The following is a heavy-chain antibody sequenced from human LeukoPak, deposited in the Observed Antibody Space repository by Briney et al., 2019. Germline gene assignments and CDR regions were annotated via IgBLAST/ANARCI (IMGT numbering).Heavy chain of an antibody. D-gene: IGHD6-19*01. CDR3: ARESHSSGWDDAFDI. V-gene: IGHV3-74*01. CDR1: GFTFSSYW. CDR2: INSDGSST. Sequence: GGSLRLSCAASGFTFSSYWMHWVRQAPGKGLVWVSRINSDGSSTSFADSVKGRFTLSRDNAKNTLYLQMNSLRAEDTAVYYCARESHSSGWDDAFDIWGQGTMVTVSS. J-gene: IGHJ3*02.